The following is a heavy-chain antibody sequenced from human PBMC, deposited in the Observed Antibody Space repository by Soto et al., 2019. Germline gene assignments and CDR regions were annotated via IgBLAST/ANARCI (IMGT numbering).Heavy chain of an antibody. CDR3: ARDVRDSSGHSHTWFDP. D-gene: IGHD3-22*01. Sequence: QLQLQESGSGLVKPSQILSLTCAVSGASISSGGYSWSWIRQPPGKGLEWIGYIYRSGSTYYNPSPKRRVTISVDTSKNQFSLTLKSVTAADTAVYYCARDVRDSSGHSHTWFDPWGQGTLVTVSS. CDR1: GASISSGGYS. J-gene: IGHJ5*02. CDR2: IYRSGST. V-gene: IGHV4-30-2*01.